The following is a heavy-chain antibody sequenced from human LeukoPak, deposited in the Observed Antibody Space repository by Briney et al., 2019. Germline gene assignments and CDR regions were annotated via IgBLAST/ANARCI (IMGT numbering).Heavy chain of an antibody. CDR3: ARSAPVHYCSSTSCPTYYYYYGMDV. J-gene: IGHJ6*02. V-gene: IGHV4-34*01. CDR2: INHSGST. CDR1: GGSFSGYY. Sequence: PSETLSLTCAVYGGSFSGYYWSWIRQPPGKGLEWIGEINHSGSTNYNPSLKSRVTISVDTSKNQFSLKLSSVTAADTAVYYCARSAPVHYCSSTSCPTYYYYYGMDVWGQGTTVTVSS. D-gene: IGHD2-2*01.